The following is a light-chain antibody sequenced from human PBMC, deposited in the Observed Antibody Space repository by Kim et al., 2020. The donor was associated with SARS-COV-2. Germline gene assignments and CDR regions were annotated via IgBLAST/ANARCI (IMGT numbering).Light chain of an antibody. V-gene: IGKV1-9*01. CDR3: QQLNSYPIT. CDR1: QGISSY. Sequence: DIQLTQSPSFLSASVGDRVTITCRASQGISSYLPWYQQKPGKAPKLLIYAASTLQSGVPSRFSGSGSGTEFTLTISSLQPEDFATYYCQQLNSYPITFGQGTRLEIK. CDR2: AAS. J-gene: IGKJ5*01.